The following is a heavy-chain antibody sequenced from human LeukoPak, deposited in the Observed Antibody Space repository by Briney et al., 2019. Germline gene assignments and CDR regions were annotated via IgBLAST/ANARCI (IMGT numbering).Heavy chain of an antibody. CDR1: DFPFSKSW. CDR2: INTDGTVT. V-gene: IGHV3-74*01. J-gene: IGHJ4*02. CDR3: ATKQWLAPPPDS. Sequence: SGGSLNSSFPAPDFPFSKSWMLWFGQAPGKGLESVSRINTDGTVTTYADSVKGRFTVSRDNADNTMFLQMNSVRDEDTAVYYCATKQWLAPPPDSWGQGTPVTVSS. D-gene: IGHD6-19*01.